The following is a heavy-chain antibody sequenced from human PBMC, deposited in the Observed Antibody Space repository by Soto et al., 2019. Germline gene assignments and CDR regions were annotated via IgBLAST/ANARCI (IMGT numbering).Heavy chain of an antibody. CDR3: ARGDARYNDAFDI. CDR2: INPSGGST. CDR1: GYTFTSYS. Sequence: ASVKVSCKASGYTFTSYSMHWVRQAPGHGLEWMGIINPSGGSTSYAQKFQGRVTMTRDTSTSTVYMELSSLKSEDTAVYYCARGDARYNDAFDIWGQGTMVTVSS. V-gene: IGHV1-46*01. D-gene: IGHD3-9*01. J-gene: IGHJ3*02.